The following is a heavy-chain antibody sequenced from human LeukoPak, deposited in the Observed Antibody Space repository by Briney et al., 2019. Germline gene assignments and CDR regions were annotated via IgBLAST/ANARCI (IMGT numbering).Heavy chain of an antibody. CDR2: IYTSGSP. J-gene: IGHJ4*01. CDR1: GDSISRGSYS. CDR3: ARGRGYSSL. D-gene: IGHD5-18*01. Sequence: PSETLSLTCTVSGDSISRGSYSWSWTRQPAGKGLEWIGLIYTSGSPNYNPSLKSRVAISVDTSNNQFSLKLSSVTAADTAVYYRARGRGYSSLWRHGTQVTVSS. V-gene: IGHV4-61*02.